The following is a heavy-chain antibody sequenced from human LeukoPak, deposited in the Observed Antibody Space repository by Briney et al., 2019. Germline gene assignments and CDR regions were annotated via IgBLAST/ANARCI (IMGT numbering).Heavy chain of an antibody. V-gene: IGHV4-34*01. D-gene: IGHD6-19*01. Sequence: SETLSLTCAVYGGSFSGYYWSWIRQPPGKGLEWIGEINHSGSTNYNPSLKSRVTISVDTSKNQFSLKLSSVTAADTAVYYCARQTRVAGTVYWGQGTLVTVSS. CDR1: GGSFSGYY. CDR2: INHSGST. CDR3: ARQTRVAGTVY. J-gene: IGHJ4*02.